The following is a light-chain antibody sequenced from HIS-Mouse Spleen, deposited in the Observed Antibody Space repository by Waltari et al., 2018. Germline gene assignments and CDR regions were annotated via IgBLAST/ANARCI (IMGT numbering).Light chain of an antibody. Sequence: QSVLTQPPSASGTPGQRVTISCSGSSPNIGSNTVNWYQQLPGTAPKLLNYSNNRRPSGVPGRFAGSKSGTSASLAISGLQSEDEADYYCAAWDDSLNGVVFGGGTKLTVL. CDR1: SPNIGSNT. CDR2: SNN. CDR3: AAWDDSLNGVV. J-gene: IGLJ2*01. V-gene: IGLV1-44*01.